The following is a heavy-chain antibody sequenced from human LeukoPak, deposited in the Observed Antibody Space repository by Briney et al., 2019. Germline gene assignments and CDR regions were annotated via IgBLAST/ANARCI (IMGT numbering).Heavy chain of an antibody. CDR2: ISYDGSNK. Sequence: PGGSLRLSCAASGFTVSSNYMSWVRQAPGKGLEWVAVISYDGSNKYYTDSVKGRFTISRDNSKNTLYLEMNSLRGEDTALYYCATEIIRRYNGSRQDGMDVWGQGTTVTVSS. J-gene: IGHJ6*02. CDR1: GFTVSSNY. V-gene: IGHV3-30-3*01. D-gene: IGHD1-26*01. CDR3: ATEIIRRYNGSRQDGMDV.